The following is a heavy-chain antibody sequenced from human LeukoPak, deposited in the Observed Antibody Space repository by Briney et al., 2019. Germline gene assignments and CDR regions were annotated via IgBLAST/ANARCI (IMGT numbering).Heavy chain of an antibody. D-gene: IGHD3-10*01. CDR3: AKDGTYYYGSGSYYNPNYYFDY. CDR1: GFTFSSYV. CDR2: ISYDGSNE. V-gene: IGHV3-30*04. J-gene: IGHJ4*02. Sequence: GGSLRLSCAASGFTFSSYVMHWVRQAPGKGLEWVAIISYDGSNEYYADSVKGRFTISRDNSKNTLYLQMNSLRAEDTAVYYCAKDGTYYYGSGSYYNPNYYFDYWGQGTLVTVSS.